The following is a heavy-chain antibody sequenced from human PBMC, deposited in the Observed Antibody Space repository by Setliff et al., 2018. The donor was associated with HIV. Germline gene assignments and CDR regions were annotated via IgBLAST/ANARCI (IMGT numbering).Heavy chain of an antibody. D-gene: IGHD6-13*01. V-gene: IGHV3-43D*03. CDR3: AALGYSSTWNY. J-gene: IGHJ4*02. CDR1: GFTFDDDA. CDR2: ISWDGGSS. Sequence: GGSLRLSCAASGFTFDDDAMHWVRQAPGKGLEWVSFISWDGGSSDYADSVKGRFTISRDNSKSSPFLQMDSLRAEDTAFYYCAALGYSSTWNYWGQGTLVTVSS.